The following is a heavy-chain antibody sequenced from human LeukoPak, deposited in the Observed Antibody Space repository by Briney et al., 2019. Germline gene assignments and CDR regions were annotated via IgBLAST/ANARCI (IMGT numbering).Heavy chain of an antibody. J-gene: IGHJ4*02. CDR2: IYYSGST. D-gene: IGHD5-18*01. V-gene: IGHV4-39*07. CDR3: AGAVDTAINY. Sequence: SETLSLTCTVSGGSISSGSYYWGWIRQPPGKGLEWIGSIYYSGSTYYNPSLKSRVTISVDTSKNQFSLKLSSVTAADTAVYYCAGAVDTAINYWGQGTLVTVSS. CDR1: GGSISSGSYY.